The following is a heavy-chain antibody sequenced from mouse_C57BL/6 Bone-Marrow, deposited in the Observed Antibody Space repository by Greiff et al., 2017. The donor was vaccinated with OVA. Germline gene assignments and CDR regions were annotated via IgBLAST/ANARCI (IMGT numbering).Heavy chain of an antibody. CDR2: IYPGSGST. J-gene: IGHJ4*01. CDR3: AIWLRRLYYARDY. Sequence: QVQLQQPGAELVKPGASVKMSCKASGYTFTSYWITWVKQRPGQGLEWIGDIYPGSGSTNYNEKFKSKATLTVDTSSSTAYMQLSSLTSEDSAVYYCAIWLRRLYYARDYWGQGTSVTVSS. CDR1: GYTFTSYW. V-gene: IGHV1-55*01. D-gene: IGHD2-2*01.